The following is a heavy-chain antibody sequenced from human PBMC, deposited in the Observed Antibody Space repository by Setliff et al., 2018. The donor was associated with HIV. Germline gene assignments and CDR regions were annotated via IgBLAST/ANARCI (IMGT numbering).Heavy chain of an antibody. J-gene: IGHJ4*02. CDR3: ARMNSAFSTADY. CDR1: EYSFTSYY. D-gene: IGHD3-3*02. CDR2: IYPSDSDT. V-gene: IGHV5-51*01. Sequence: GESLKISCKASEYSFTSYYIAWVRQLPGKGLEWMGIIYPSDSDTKYSPSFQGQVSFSADRSISTAYLEWSSLKASDTAMYYCARMNSAFSTADYWGQGTLVTVSS.